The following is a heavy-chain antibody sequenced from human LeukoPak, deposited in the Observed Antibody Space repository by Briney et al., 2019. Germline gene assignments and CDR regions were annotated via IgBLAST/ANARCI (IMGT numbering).Heavy chain of an antibody. J-gene: IGHJ4*02. D-gene: IGHD5-12*01. V-gene: IGHV1-8*01. CDR2: MNPNSGNT. CDR1: GYTFTSYD. Sequence: ASVKVSCKASGYTFTSYDINWVRQATGQGLEWMGWMNPNSGNTGYAQKFQGRVTMTRNTSISTAYMELSSLRSEDTAVYYCAREGLYSGYDFPDYWGQGTLVTVSS. CDR3: AREGLYSGYDFPDY.